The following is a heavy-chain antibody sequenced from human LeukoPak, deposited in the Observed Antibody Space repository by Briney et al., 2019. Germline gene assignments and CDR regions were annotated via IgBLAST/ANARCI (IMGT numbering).Heavy chain of an antibody. CDR3: ARGEDMGY. CDR1: RFTFSSYS. V-gene: IGHV3-48*01. Sequence: GGSLRLSCAASRFTFSSYSMNWVRQAPGKGLEWVSYIRSSSSTIYYADSVKGRFTISRDNAKNSLYLQMDSLRAEDTAVYYCARGEDMGYWGQGTLVTVSS. D-gene: IGHD1-26*01. CDR2: IRSSSSTI. J-gene: IGHJ4*02.